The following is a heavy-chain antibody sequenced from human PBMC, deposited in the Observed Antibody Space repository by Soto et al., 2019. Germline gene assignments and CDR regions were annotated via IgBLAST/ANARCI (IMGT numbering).Heavy chain of an antibody. CDR2: IGVAGDT. CDR3: VRDRYYGSGRLFAN. D-gene: IGHD3-10*01. V-gene: IGHV3-13*01. J-gene: IGHJ4*02. CDR1: GFVFSDHD. Sequence: EVHLVESGGGLVQPGGSLRLSCAASGFVFSDHDVHWVRQVPGKGLEWVSEIGVAGDTYYPDSVKGRFTISRENARNSLYLHMTSLRAGDTAIYYCVRDRYYGSGRLFANWGQGTPVTVSS.